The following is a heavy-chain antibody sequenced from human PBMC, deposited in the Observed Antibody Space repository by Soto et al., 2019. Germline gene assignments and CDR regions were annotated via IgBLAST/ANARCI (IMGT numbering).Heavy chain of an antibody. D-gene: IGHD2-15*01. V-gene: IGHV5-51*01. J-gene: IGHJ3*02. CDR2: IYPGDSDT. Sequence: GESLKISCKGSGYSFTSYWIGWVRQMPGKGLEWMGIIYPGDSDTRYSPSSQGQVTISADKSISTAYLQWSSLKASDTAMYYCARPKGYCSGGSCYAREFGRAFDIWGQGTMVTVSS. CDR1: GYSFTSYW. CDR3: ARPKGYCSGGSCYAREFGRAFDI.